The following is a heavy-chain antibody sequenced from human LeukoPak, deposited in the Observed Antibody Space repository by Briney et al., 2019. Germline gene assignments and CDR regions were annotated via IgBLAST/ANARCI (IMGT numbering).Heavy chain of an antibody. CDR3: ARDRPPPIAARPEPDNWFDP. CDR2: IKSKTDGGTT. Sequence: GGSLRLSCAASEFTFSNAWMSWVRQAPGKGLEWVGRIKSKTDGGTTDYAAPVKGRFTISRDDSKNTLYLQMNSLRAEDTAVYYCARDRPPPIAARPEPDNWFDPWGQGTLVTVSS. J-gene: IGHJ5*02. D-gene: IGHD6-6*01. CDR1: EFTFSNAW. V-gene: IGHV3-15*01.